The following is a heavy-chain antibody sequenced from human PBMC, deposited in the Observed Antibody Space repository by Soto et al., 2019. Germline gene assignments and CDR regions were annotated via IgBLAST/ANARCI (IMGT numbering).Heavy chain of an antibody. J-gene: IGHJ4*02. D-gene: IGHD3-22*01. Sequence: EVQLVETGAGLIQPGGSLRLSGAASGFTVSSNYMSWVRQAPGKGLEWVSVIYSGGSTYYADSVKGRFTVSRDNSKNTVYLQMNSLRAEDTAVYYCASAYESSGYFYYWGQGTLVTVSS. V-gene: IGHV3-53*02. CDR3: ASAYESSGYFYY. CDR2: IYSGGST. CDR1: GFTVSSNY.